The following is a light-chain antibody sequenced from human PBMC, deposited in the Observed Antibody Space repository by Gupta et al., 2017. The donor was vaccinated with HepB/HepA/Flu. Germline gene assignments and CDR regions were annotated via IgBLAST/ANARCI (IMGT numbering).Light chain of an antibody. J-gene: IGLJ2*01. V-gene: IGLV1-44*01. CDR3: AAWDDSLNGPV. CDR1: SSNIGSNT. CDR2: SNN. Sequence: QSVLTQPPSASRTPGQRVTISCSGSSSNIGSNTVNWYQQLPGPAPKLPIYSNNQRPSGVPDRFSGSKSGTSASLAISGLQSEDEADYYCAAWDDSLNGPVFGGGTKLTVL.